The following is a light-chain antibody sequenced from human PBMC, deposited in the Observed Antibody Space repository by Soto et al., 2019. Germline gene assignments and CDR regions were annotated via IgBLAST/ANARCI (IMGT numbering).Light chain of an antibody. CDR3: IQALHTPWT. J-gene: IGKJ1*01. CDR2: LGS. CDR1: PRVLHSSGYNY. V-gene: IGKV2-28*01. Sequence: IVISQCTRSRPVTTGEPSSCSCRLSPRVLHSSGYNYLDLHLQKPGRSAQPLICLGSTRDSGVPDRCSGSGSGKDFTLKISRVEAEDVGVYYCIQALHTPWTCGQGTKVEVK.